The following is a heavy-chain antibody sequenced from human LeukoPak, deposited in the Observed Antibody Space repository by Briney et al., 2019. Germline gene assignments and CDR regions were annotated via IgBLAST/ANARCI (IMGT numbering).Heavy chain of an antibody. V-gene: IGHV4-4*07. CDR1: GVSISSYY. Sequence: PSETLSLTCTVSGVSISSYYWSWIRQPAGKGLEWIGRIYTSGSTNYNPSLKSRVTISVDKSKNQFSLKLSSVTAADTAVYYCARVPYYDFWSGYYPQYYFDYWGQGTLVTVSS. J-gene: IGHJ4*02. CDR3: ARVPYYDFWSGYYPQYYFDY. D-gene: IGHD3-3*01. CDR2: IYTSGST.